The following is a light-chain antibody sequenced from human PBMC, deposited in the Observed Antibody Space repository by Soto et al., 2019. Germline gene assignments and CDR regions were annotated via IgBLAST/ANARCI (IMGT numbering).Light chain of an antibody. Sequence: EIVLTQSPGTLSLSPGERATLSCRASQSVSSSYLAWYQQKPGQAPRLLIYGASTRATGIPARFSGSGSGTDFTLTISSLEPEDSAVYYCQQRHMWPITFGQGTRLEI. J-gene: IGKJ5*01. CDR2: GAS. CDR3: QQRHMWPIT. CDR1: QSVSSSY. V-gene: IGKV3D-20*02.